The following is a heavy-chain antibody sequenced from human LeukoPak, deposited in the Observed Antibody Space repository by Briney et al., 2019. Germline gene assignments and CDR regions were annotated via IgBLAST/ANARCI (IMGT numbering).Heavy chain of an antibody. Sequence: PSETLSLTCAVYGGSFSGCYWSWIRQPPGKGLEWIGEINHSGSTNYNPSLKSRVTISVDTSKNQFSLKLSSVTAADTAVYYCARGPYYDILTGYYDLYYYYGMDVWGQGTTVTVSS. CDR2: INHSGST. CDR3: ARGPYYDILTGYYDLYYYYGMDV. D-gene: IGHD3-9*01. CDR1: GGSFSGCY. V-gene: IGHV4-34*01. J-gene: IGHJ6*02.